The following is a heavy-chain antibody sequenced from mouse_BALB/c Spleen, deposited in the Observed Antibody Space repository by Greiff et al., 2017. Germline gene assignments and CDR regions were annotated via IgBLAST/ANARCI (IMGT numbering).Heavy chain of an antibody. V-gene: IGHV5-6-5*01. CDR2: ISSGGST. CDR1: GFTFSSYA. J-gene: IGHJ3*01. CDR3: ARGRANWDWFAY. D-gene: IGHD4-1*01. Sequence: EVKVVESGGGLVKPGGSLKLSCAASGFTFSSYAMSWVRQTPEKRLEWVASISSGGSTYYPDSVKGRFTISRDNARNILYLQMSSLRSEDTAMYYCARGRANWDWFAYWGQGTLVTVSA.